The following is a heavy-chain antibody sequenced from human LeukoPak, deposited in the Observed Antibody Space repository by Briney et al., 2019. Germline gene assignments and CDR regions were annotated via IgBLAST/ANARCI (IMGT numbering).Heavy chain of an antibody. V-gene: IGHV4-59*12. D-gene: IGHD2-15*01. CDR3: ARENCSGGSCYSIYYYYYMDV. CDR2: IYYSGST. Sequence: SETLSLTCTVSGGSISSYYWSWIRQPPGKGLEWIGSIYYSGSTYYNPSLKSRVTISVDTSKNQFSLKLSSVTAADTAVYYCARENCSGGSCYSIYYYYYMDVWGKGTTVTVSS. CDR1: GGSISSYY. J-gene: IGHJ6*03.